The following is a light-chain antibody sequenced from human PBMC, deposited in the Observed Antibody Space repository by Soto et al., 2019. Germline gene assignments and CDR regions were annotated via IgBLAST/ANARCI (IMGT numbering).Light chain of an antibody. CDR1: QGIGDT. CDR2: EAS. Sequence: IVPTQSPATLSVSPWEGATLSCRASQGIGDTLAWYQQKPGQTPRLLIYEASNRAAGIPGRFSGSGSGTDFTLTITSLEPEDFAFYYCHLRQMWPRPLGQVAKVAI. J-gene: IGKJ1*01. CDR3: HLRQMWPRP. V-gene: IGKV3-11*01.